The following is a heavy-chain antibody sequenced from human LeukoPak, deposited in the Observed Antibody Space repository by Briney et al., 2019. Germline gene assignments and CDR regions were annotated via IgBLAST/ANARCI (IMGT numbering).Heavy chain of an antibody. V-gene: IGHV1-18*01. D-gene: IGHD3-10*01. J-gene: IGHJ4*02. CDR2: ISAYNGNT. CDR3: ARVIQAPNYYGSGSPSNLDY. Sequence: ASVKVSCKASGYTFTSYGISWVRQAPGQGLEWMGWISAYNGNTNYAQKLQGRVTMTTDTSTSTAYMELRSLRSDDTAVYYCARVIQAPNYYGSGSPSNLDYWGQGTLVTVSS. CDR1: GYTFTSYG.